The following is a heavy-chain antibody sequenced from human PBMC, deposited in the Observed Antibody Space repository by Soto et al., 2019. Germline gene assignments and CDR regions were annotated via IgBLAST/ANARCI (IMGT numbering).Heavy chain of an antibody. D-gene: IGHD5-12*01. V-gene: IGHV3-30-3*01. CDR2: ISYDGSNK. J-gene: IGHJ3*02. Sequence: GGSLRLSCAASGFTFSSYAMHWVRQAPGKGLEWVAVISYDGSNKYYADSVKGRFTISRDNSKNTLYLQMNSLRAEDTAVYYCARRWLDAFDIWGQGTMVTVSS. CDR1: GFTFSSYA. CDR3: ARRWLDAFDI.